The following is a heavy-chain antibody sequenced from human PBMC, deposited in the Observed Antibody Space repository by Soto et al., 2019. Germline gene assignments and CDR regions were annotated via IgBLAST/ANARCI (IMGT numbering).Heavy chain of an antibody. CDR2: ISTTSTYT. V-gene: IGHV3-21*04. D-gene: IGHD6-13*01. Sequence: GGSLRLSCAASGFTFSRYYMNWVRQAPGKGLEWVSSISTTSTYTHYADSLKGRFTISRDNAKKLLYLQMNSLRAEDTAVYYCAKDKQLVLRFGFDYWGQGTLVTVSS. CDR3: AKDKQLVLRFGFDY. CDR1: GFTFSRYY. J-gene: IGHJ4*02.